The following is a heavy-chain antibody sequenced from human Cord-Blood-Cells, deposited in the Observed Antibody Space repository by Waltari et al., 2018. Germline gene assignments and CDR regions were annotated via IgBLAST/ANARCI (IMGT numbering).Heavy chain of an antibody. J-gene: IGHJ3*02. CDR3: ARVRCSSTSCYGDAFDI. CDR1: GGTFSSYA. V-gene: IGHV1-69*09. D-gene: IGHD2-2*01. Sequence: QVQLVQSGAEVKKPGSSVKVSCKASGGTFSSYAISWVRQAPGQGLEWMGRSIPILVIPNYAQKFQGRVTITADKSTSTAYMELSSLRSEDTAVYYCARVRCSSTSCYGDAFDIWGQGTMVTVSS. CDR2: SIPILVIP.